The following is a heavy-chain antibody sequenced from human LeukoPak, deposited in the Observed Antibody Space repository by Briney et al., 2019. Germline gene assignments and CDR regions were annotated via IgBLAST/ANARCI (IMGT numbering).Heavy chain of an antibody. CDR3: ARVAAAGPHYYYYMDV. V-gene: IGHV3-11*04. Sequence: GGSLRLSCAASGFTFSDYYMSWIRQAPGKGLEWVSYISSSGSTIYYADSVKGRFTISRDNSKNTLYLQMNSLRAEDTAVYYCARVAAAGPHYYYYMDVWGKGTTVTVSS. CDR1: GFTFSDYY. CDR2: ISSSGSTI. J-gene: IGHJ6*03. D-gene: IGHD6-13*01.